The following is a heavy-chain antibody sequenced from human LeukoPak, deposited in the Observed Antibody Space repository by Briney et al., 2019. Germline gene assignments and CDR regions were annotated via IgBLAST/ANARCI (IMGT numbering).Heavy chain of an antibody. CDR3: ARDWLGNPDYYYGMDV. CDR1: GFNFSSYG. CDR2: IWYDGSNK. Sequence: GSLRLSCAASGFNFSSYGMHWVRQAPGKGLEWVAVIWYDGSNKYYADSVKGRFTISRDNSKNTLYLQMNSLRAEDTAVYYCARDWLGNPDYYYGMDVWGQGTTVTVSS. D-gene: IGHD6-19*01. V-gene: IGHV3-33*08. J-gene: IGHJ6*02.